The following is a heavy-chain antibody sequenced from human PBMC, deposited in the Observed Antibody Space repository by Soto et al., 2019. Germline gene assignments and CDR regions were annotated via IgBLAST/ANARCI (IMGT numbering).Heavy chain of an antibody. J-gene: IGHJ4*02. D-gene: IGHD3-22*01. Sequence: PGGSLRLSCAAAGFSVSTSHISWVRQAPGKGLEWVAVISYDGSNKNYADSVKGRFTISRDNSKNTVYLQMNSLRAEDTAVYYCAKDTYYHDSSGYYIFDYWGQGTLVTVSS. CDR2: ISYDGSNK. V-gene: IGHV3-30*18. CDR1: GFSVSTSH. CDR3: AKDTYYHDSSGYYIFDY.